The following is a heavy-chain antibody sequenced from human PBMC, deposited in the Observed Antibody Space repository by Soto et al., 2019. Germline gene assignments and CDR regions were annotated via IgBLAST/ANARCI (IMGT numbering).Heavy chain of an antibody. CDR2: ISYDGSKK. J-gene: IGHJ6*02. CDR1: GFTFSSCD. Sequence: QVQLVESGGGVVQPGRSLRLSCAASGFTFSSCDMNWVRQAPGKGLEWVAVISYDGSKKYYADSVKGRFTISRDNSKNTLYLQMNRLRDEETAVYYCASTMDVWGQGTTVTVSS. CDR3: ASTMDV. V-gene: IGHV3-30-3*01.